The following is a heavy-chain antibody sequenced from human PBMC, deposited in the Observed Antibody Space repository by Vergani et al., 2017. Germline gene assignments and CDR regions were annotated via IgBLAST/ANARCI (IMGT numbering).Heavy chain of an antibody. CDR2: IYWNADQ. CDR3: VYRKTECGTTGCFYPFYSYYYMGV. Sequence: QITLKESGPTLVKPTQTLTLTCTFSGFSLNTRGVSVAWIRQPPGKALDWLALIYWNADQHYSPSLNNRITSTKDTSKNQVVLTMTNMDYVDTGTYYCVYRKTECGTTGCFYPFYSYYYMGVWGKGTTVTVSS. D-gene: IGHD1-7*01. J-gene: IGHJ6*03. V-gene: IGHV2-5*04. CDR1: GFSLNTRGVS.